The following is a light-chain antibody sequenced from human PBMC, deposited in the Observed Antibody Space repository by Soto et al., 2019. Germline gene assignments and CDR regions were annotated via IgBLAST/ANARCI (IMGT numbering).Light chain of an antibody. CDR2: SAI. V-gene: IGKV1-12*01. J-gene: IGKJ4*01. CDR3: QQCNSSPLT. Sequence: DIQMTQSPASVSASIGDRVTITCRASQDIDSWLAWFQQKPGEAPRLLIYSAISLHSGVPSRFSGAGSGTDFSLTISSLQPEDVATYFCQQCNSSPLTFGGGTKVEIK. CDR1: QDIDSW.